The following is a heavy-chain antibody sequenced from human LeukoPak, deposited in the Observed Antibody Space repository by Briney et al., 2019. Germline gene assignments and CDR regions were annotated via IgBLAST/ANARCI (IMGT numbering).Heavy chain of an antibody. V-gene: IGHV3-49*04. CDR3: TKCFWSGYASYYFDY. CDR2: IRSKAYGGTT. J-gene: IGHJ4*02. D-gene: IGHD3-3*01. Sequence: PLGGSLRLSCTASGFTFGDYAMSWVRQAPGKGLEWVGFIRSKAYGGTTEYAASVKGRFTISRDDSKSIAYLQMNSLKTEDTAVYYCTKCFWSGYASYYFDYWGQGTLVTVSS. CDR1: GFTFGDYA.